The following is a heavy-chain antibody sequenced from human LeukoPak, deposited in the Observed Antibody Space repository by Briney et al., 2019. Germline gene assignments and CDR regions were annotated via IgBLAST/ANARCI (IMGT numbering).Heavy chain of an antibody. J-gene: IGHJ4*02. D-gene: IGHD2/OR15-2a*01. Sequence: PGGSLRLSCAVSGFSIGVNGVTWVRQTPEKGLEWVSAISENPKRRHYSNSVRGRFVISRDMSKNSVFLQMASLRAEDTAIYYCAREENTLLLSLDYWGLGTLVTVSS. CDR3: AREENTLLLSLDY. CDR1: GFSIGVNG. CDR2: ISENPKRR. V-gene: IGHV3-23*01.